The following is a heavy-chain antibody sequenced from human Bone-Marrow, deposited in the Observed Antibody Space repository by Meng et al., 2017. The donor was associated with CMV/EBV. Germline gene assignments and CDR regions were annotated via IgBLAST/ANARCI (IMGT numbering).Heavy chain of an antibody. CDR3: ARSSGWSRFDY. CDR1: GYTVTDYY. J-gene: IGHJ4*02. D-gene: IGHD6-19*01. CDR2: INPNDDT. Sequence: QVQLVQSGAEVKKPGASVKVSCKASGYTVTDYYIHWVRQAPGQWLEWMGWINPNDDTNYAQKFQGRVTMTRDMSINTVYMELSRLTSDDTAVYYCARSSGWSRFDYWGLGTLVTVSS. V-gene: IGHV1-2*02.